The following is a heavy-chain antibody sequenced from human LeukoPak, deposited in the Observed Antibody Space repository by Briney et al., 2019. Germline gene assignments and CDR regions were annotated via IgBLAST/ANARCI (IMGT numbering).Heavy chain of an antibody. CDR2: INPNSGGT. V-gene: IGHV1-2*02. D-gene: IGHD5-12*01. CDR3: ASVSGYSASNY. Sequence: ASVKVSCKASGYTFTSYGISWVRQAPGQGLEWMGWINPNSGGTNYAQKFQGRVTMTRDTSISTAYMELSRLRSDDTAVYYCASVSGYSASNYWGQGTLVTASS. J-gene: IGHJ4*02. CDR1: GYTFTSYG.